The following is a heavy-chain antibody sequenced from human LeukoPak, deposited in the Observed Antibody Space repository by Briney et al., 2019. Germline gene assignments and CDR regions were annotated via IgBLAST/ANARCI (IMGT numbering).Heavy chain of an antibody. V-gene: IGHV4-4*02. J-gene: IGHJ3*02. Sequence: PSGTLSLTCAVSGGSISSSNWWSWVRQPPGKGLEWIGEIYHSGSTNYNPSLKSRVTISVDKSKNQFSLKLSSVTAADTAVYYCARVFAGKELRFLEWLLPFDIWGQGTMVTVSS. CDR3: ARVFAGKELRFLEWLLPFDI. CDR1: GGSISSSNW. CDR2: IYHSGST. D-gene: IGHD3-3*01.